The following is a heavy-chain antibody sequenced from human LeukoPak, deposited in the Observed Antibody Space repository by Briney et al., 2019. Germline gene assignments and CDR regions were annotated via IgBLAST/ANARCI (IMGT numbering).Heavy chain of an antibody. CDR2: ISSSSSYI. D-gene: IGHD6-13*01. V-gene: IGHV3-21*01. J-gene: IGHJ6*03. Sequence: TGGSLRLSCAASGFTFSSYSMNWVRQAPGKGLEWVSSISSSSSYIYYADSVKGRFTISRDNAKNSLYLQMNRLRAEDTAVYYCARDVHGSSWYGRNYYYYMDVWGKGTTVTVSS. CDR1: GFTFSSYS. CDR3: ARDVHGSSWYGRNYYYYMDV.